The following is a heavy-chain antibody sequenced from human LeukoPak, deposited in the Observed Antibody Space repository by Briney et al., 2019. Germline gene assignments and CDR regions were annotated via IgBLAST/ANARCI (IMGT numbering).Heavy chain of an antibody. Sequence: GRSLRLSCAASGFTFSAHSMNWVRQAPGEGLEWVSSISSGSRYIHYADSVKGRFTISRDNAKDSLYLQMNSLRAEDTAVYYCAKCSGGNCYHSDDHWGQGTLVTVPS. CDR1: GFTFSAHS. J-gene: IGHJ5*02. CDR3: AKCSGGNCYHSDDH. V-gene: IGHV3-21*01. CDR2: ISSGSRYI. D-gene: IGHD2-15*01.